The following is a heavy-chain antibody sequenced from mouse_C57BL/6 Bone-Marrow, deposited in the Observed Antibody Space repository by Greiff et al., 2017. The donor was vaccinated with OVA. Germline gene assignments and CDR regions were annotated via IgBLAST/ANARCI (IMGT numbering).Heavy chain of an antibody. D-gene: IGHD1-1*01. CDR2: IYPRDGST. J-gene: IGHJ4*01. Sequence: QVQLKESGPELVKPGASVKLSCKASGYTFTSYDINWVKQRPGQGLEWIGWIYPRDGSTKYNEKFKGKATLTVDTSSSTAYMELHSLTSEDSAVYFCARAGSSYGGYYAIDYWGQGTSVTVSS. CDR1: GYTFTSYD. V-gene: IGHV1-85*01. CDR3: ARAGSSYGGYYAIDY.